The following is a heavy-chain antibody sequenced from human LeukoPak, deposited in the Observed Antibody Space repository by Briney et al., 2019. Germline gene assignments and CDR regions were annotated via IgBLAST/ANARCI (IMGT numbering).Heavy chain of an antibody. D-gene: IGHD3-22*01. Sequence: ASVKVSCKASGYTFTGYYMHWVRQAPGQGLEWMGWINPNSGGTNYAQKFQGRVTMTRDTSISTAYMELSRLRSDDTAVYYCARGRSPGDYYDSSGYPGLLDYWGQGTLVTVSS. CDR2: INPNSGGT. CDR3: ARGRSPGDYYDSSGYPGLLDY. J-gene: IGHJ4*02. V-gene: IGHV1-2*02. CDR1: GYTFTGYY.